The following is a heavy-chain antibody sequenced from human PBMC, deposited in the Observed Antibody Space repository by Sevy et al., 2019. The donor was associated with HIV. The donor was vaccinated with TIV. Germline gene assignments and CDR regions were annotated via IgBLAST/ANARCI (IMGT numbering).Heavy chain of an antibody. CDR2: ISGFNNYI. D-gene: IGHD6-19*01. CDR1: GFTFSTYS. CDR3: ARGASSGWDYFDY. V-gene: IGHV3-21*01. Sequence: GGSLRLSCAASGFTFSTYSMSWVRQAPGKGLEWVSYISGFNNYIYYADSLRGGFTISRDNAKNSLYLQMNNLRAEDTAVYYCARGASSGWDYFDYWGQGTLVTVSS. J-gene: IGHJ4*02.